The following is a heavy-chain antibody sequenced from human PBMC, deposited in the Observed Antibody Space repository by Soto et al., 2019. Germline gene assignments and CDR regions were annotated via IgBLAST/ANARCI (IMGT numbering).Heavy chain of an antibody. CDR1: GFTLTNGW. Sequence: EVQLVESGGGLVKPGGSLRLSCAASGFTLTNGWMTWVRQAPGKGLEWVGRIRSKADGGTTDYSAPVKGRFTISRDDSKDTLYLQMNSLKDEDTAVYYCSTGRYRHGSDYWGPGTLVTVSS. J-gene: IGHJ4*02. V-gene: IGHV3-15*07. D-gene: IGHD5-18*01. CDR2: IRSKADGGTT. CDR3: STGRYRHGSDY.